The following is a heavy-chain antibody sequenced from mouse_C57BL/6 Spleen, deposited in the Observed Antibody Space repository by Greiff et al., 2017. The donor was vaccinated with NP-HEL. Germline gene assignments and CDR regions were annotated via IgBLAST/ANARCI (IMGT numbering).Heavy chain of an antibody. CDR3: ARHAGRGIFDY. CDR2: ISNGGGST. J-gene: IGHJ2*01. Sequence: EVKLMESGGGLVQPGGSLKLSCAASGFTFSDYYMYWVRQTPEKRLEWVAYISNGGGSTYYPDTVKGRFTISRDNAKNTLYLQMSRLKSEDTAMYYCARHAGRGIFDYWGQGTTLTVSS. V-gene: IGHV5-12*01. CDR1: GFTFSDYY. D-gene: IGHD3-3*01.